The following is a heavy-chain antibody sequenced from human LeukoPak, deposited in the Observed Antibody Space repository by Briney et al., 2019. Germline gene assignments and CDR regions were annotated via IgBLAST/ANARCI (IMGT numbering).Heavy chain of an antibody. V-gene: IGHV1-46*01. Sequence: ASVTVSCKASGYTFTSYYMHWVRQAPGQGLEWMGLINPSGGSTSYAQKFQGRVTMTRDTSTSTVYMELSSLRSEDTAVYYCARDPRYCSSTSCYTGHYYYYYGMDVWGQGTTVTVSS. CDR3: ARDPRYCSSTSCYTGHYYYYYGMDV. CDR1: GYTFTSYY. J-gene: IGHJ6*02. CDR2: INPSGGST. D-gene: IGHD2-2*02.